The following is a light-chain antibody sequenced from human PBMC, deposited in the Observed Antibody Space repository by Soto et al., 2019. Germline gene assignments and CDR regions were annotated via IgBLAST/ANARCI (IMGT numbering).Light chain of an antibody. CDR3: GSWDSSLSAYV. CDR2: DDN. J-gene: IGLJ1*01. Sequence: QSVLTQPPAVSAAPRQKGTISCYGSSSNIGGNSVSWYQQLPGTAPKLLIYDDNKRPSGIPDRFSGSKSGTSATLGITGFQTGDEADYYCGSWDSSLSAYVFGTGTKVTVL. CDR1: SSNIGGNS. V-gene: IGLV1-51*01.